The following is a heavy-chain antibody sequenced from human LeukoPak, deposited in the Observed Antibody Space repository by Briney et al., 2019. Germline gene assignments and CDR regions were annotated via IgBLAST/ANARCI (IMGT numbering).Heavy chain of an antibody. CDR1: GFTVSSNY. CDR3: ARDSIAVVGTDY. Sequence: GGSLRLSCAASGFTVSSNYMTWVRQAPGKGLEWVSVIYSGGSTYYADSVKGRFTISRDNSRNTLYLQMNSLRGEDTAVYYCARDSIAVVGTDYWGQGTLATVSS. J-gene: IGHJ4*02. CDR2: IYSGGST. D-gene: IGHD6-19*01. V-gene: IGHV3-66*01.